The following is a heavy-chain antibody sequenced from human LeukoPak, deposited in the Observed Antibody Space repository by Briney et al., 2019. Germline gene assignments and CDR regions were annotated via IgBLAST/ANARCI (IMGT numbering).Heavy chain of an antibody. J-gene: IGHJ5*01. D-gene: IGHD6-13*01. CDR1: GFTFNSYG. V-gene: IGHV3-30*02. Sequence: GGSLRLSCAASGFTFNSYGMYWVRQAPGKGLEWVAFIRSDGTNKYYADSVRGRFTISRDNSKNTLYLQMTSLRAEDTALYYCAKDSDELIAATYNWFDSWGQGTLVTVSS. CDR2: IRSDGTNK. CDR3: AKDSDELIAATYNWFDS.